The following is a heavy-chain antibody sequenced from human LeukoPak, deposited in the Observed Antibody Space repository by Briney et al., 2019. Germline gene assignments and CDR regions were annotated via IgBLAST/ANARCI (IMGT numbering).Heavy chain of an antibody. D-gene: IGHD2-2*03. V-gene: IGHV4-34*01. CDR2: INHSGST. CDR3: ARGVPGYYSSTSCYLGSNYYYYYYMDV. Sequence: PSETLSLTCAVYGGSFSGYYWSWIRQPPGKGLEWIGEINHSGSTNYNPSLKSRVTISVDTSTNKLPLKLSSVTAADTAVYYCARGVPGYYSSTSCYLGSNYYYYYYMDVWGKGTTVTVSS. CDR1: GGSFSGYY. J-gene: IGHJ6*03.